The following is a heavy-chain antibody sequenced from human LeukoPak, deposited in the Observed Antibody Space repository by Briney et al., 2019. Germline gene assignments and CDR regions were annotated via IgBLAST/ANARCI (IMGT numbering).Heavy chain of an antibody. D-gene: IGHD3-22*01. CDR2: ISGSGGST. Sequence: GGSLRLSCAASGFTFSSYAMSWVRPAPGKGLEWVSAISGSGGSTYYADSVKGRFTISRDNSKNTLYLQMNSLRAEDTAVYYCAKDRASYYYDSSGPVWGQGTLVTVSS. CDR1: GFTFSSYA. J-gene: IGHJ4*02. CDR3: AKDRASYYYDSSGPV. V-gene: IGHV3-23*01.